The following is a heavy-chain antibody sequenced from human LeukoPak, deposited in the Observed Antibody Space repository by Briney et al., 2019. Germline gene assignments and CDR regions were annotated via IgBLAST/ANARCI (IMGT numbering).Heavy chain of an antibody. Sequence: GGSLRLSCAASGFTFSSYWMHWVRQVPGKGLVWVARINEHGSITDYADSVRDRFTVSRNNAWNTLYLQMNSLRAEDTAVYYCARDVAGSGSLWGQGALITVSS. J-gene: IGHJ4*02. V-gene: IGHV3-74*01. CDR2: INEHGSIT. D-gene: IGHD3-10*01. CDR3: ARDVAGSGSL. CDR1: GFTFSSYW.